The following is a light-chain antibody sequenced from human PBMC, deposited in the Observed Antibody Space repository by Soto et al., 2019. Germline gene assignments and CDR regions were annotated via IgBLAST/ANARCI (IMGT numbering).Light chain of an antibody. CDR1: SSDIGAYDY. CDR3: CSYAGSSTYV. V-gene: IGLV2-23*01. J-gene: IGLJ1*01. CDR2: EGS. Sequence: QSVLTQPASLSGSPGQSITISCTGTSSDIGAYDYVSWYQQHPGKAPKLMIYEGSKRPSGVSNRFSGSKSGNTASLTISGLQAEDEADYYCCSYAGSSTYVFGTGTKVTVL.